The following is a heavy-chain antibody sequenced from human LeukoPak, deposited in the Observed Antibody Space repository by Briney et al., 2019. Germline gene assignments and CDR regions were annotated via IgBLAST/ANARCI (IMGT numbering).Heavy chain of an antibody. J-gene: IGHJ4*02. Sequence: GGSLRLSCAASGFTFSSYWMSWVRQAPGKGLEWVANIKKDGSEKDYVDSVKGRFTISRDNAKNSLYLQMNSLRAEDTAVYYCARDPQYGSGSYLFSYYFDYWGQGTLVTVSS. CDR3: ARDPQYGSGSYLFSYYFDY. CDR1: GFTFSSYW. V-gene: IGHV3-7*01. D-gene: IGHD3-10*01. CDR2: IKKDGSEK.